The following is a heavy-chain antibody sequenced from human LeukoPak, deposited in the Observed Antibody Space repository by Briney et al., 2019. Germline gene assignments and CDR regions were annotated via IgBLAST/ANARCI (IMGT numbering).Heavy chain of an antibody. V-gene: IGHV3-21*01. CDR1: GFTFSSFA. CDR3: AREVNGVDY. J-gene: IGHJ4*02. CDR2: ISSSSSHI. Sequence: GGSLRLSCAASGFTFSSFAMNWVRRAPGKGLEWISSISSSSSHIYYVDSVKGRFTISRDNAKTSLFLQMNSLRAEDTAVYYCAREVNGVDYWGQGTLVTVSS. D-gene: IGHD3-22*01.